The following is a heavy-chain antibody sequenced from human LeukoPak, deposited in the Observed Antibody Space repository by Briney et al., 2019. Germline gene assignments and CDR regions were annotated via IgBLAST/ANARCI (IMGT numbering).Heavy chain of an antibody. CDR3: ARGNGDYGRSDC. J-gene: IGHJ4*02. D-gene: IGHD4-17*01. CDR1: GFTFDDYG. V-gene: IGHV3-20*04. CDR2: INWNGGST. Sequence: GGSLRLSCAASGFTFDDYGMSCVRQAPGKGLEWVSGINWNGGSTGYADSVKGRFTISRDNAKNSLYLQMNSLRDEDTAVYYCARGNGDYGRSDCWGQGTLVTVSS.